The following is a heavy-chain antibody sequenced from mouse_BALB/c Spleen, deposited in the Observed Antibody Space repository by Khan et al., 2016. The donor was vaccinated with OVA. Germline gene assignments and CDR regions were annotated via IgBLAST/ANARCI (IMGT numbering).Heavy chain of an antibody. CDR3: ARSSSLWPMDY. CDR1: GFNINDTC. D-gene: IGHD1-1*01. CDR2: IDPANGDT. J-gene: IGHJ4*01. V-gene: IGHV14-3*02. Sequence: VQLQQSGAELVKPGASVKLSCTASGFNINDTCLHWVKQRPEQGLEWIGRIDPANGDTKYDTKFQAKATITADTPSNIAYLQLSSLTSEDTAVYYCARSSSLWPMDYWGQGTSVTVSS.